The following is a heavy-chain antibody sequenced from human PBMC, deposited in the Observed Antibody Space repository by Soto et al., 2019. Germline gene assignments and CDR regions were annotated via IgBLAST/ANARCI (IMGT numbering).Heavy chain of an antibody. D-gene: IGHD3-22*01. V-gene: IGHV3-53*01. Sequence: GGSLRLSCAASGFTVSSDYMSWVRQAPGKGLEWVSVIYSGGSTYYADSVKGRFTISRDNSKNTLYLQMNSLRAEDTAVYYCARYYDSSGVGGPGAFDIWGQGTMVTVSS. CDR2: IYSGGST. CDR1: GFTVSSDY. CDR3: ARYYDSSGVGGPGAFDI. J-gene: IGHJ3*02.